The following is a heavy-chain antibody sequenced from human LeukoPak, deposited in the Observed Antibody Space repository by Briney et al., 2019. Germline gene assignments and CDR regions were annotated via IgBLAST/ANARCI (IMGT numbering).Heavy chain of an antibody. V-gene: IGHV4-34*01. Sequence: SETLSLTCAVYGGSFSGYYWSWIRQPPGKGLEWIGEINHSGSTNYNPSHKSLVTISVDTSKNQFSLKLSSVTAADTAVYYCARGDILTGDYSNWYFDLWGRGTLVTVSS. CDR2: INHSGST. CDR3: ARGDILTGDYSNWYFDL. D-gene: IGHD3-9*01. CDR1: GGSFSGYY. J-gene: IGHJ2*01.